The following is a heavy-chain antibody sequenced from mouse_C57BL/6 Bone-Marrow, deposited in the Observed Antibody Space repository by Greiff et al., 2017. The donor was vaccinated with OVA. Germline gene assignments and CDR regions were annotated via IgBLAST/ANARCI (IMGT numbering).Heavy chain of an antibody. V-gene: IGHV1-55*01. CDR1: GYTFTSYW. CDR2: IYPGSGST. J-gene: IGHJ3*01. D-gene: IGHD2-4*01. CDR3: ARRGIYYDPWFAY. Sequence: VQLQESGAELVKPGASVKMSCKASGYTFTSYWITWVKQRPGQGLEWIGDIYPGSGSTNYNEKFKSKATLTVDTSSSTAYMQLSSLTSEDSAVYYCARRGIYYDPWFAYWGQGTLVTVSA.